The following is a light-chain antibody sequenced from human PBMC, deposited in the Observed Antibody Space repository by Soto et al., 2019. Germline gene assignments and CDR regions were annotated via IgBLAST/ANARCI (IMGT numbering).Light chain of an antibody. V-gene: IGKV1-6*01. CDR1: KAIGPK. CDR2: AAS. Sequence: ATQMTKSPSSLSPSLGEGAPIACRASKAIGPKLGWYQQKPGEAPKLLIYAASALQSGVPSRFSGSGSGTDFTLTISNLQPEDFATYYCLQDFDYPRTFGQGTKVEMK. J-gene: IGKJ1*01. CDR3: LQDFDYPRT.